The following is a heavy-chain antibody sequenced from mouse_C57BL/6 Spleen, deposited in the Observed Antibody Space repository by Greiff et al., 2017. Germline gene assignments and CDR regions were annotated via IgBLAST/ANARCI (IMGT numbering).Heavy chain of an antibody. V-gene: IGHV1-50*01. J-gene: IGHJ3*01. D-gene: IGHD2-3*01. CDR1: GYTFTSYW. Sequence: VQLQQPGAELVKPGASVKLSCKASGYTFTSYWMQWVKPRPGQGLEWIGEIDPSDSYTNYNQKFKGKATLTVDTSSSTAYMQLSSLTSEDSAVYFCARSRDGYYRFAYWGQGTLVTVSA. CDR2: IDPSDSYT. CDR3: ARSRDGYYRFAY.